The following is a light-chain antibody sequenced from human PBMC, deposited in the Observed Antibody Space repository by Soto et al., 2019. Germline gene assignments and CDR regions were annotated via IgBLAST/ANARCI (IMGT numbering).Light chain of an antibody. CDR1: SGHSDYA. CDR3: QTWGTGIQV. V-gene: IGLV4-69*01. CDR2: LNSDDSH. Sequence: QLVLTQSPSASASLGASVKLTCTLSSGHSDYAIAWHQQQPQKGPRYLMKLNSDDSHIKGDEIPDRFSGSSSGAERYLTISSLQSEDEADYYCQTWGTGIQVFGGGTKVTVL. J-gene: IGLJ2*01.